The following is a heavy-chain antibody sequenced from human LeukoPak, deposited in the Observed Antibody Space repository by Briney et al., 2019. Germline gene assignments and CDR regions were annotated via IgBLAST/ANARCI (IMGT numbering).Heavy chain of an antibody. V-gene: IGHV4-38-2*01. D-gene: IGHD2-2*01. CDR3: AKPQSSLSHFYDS. CDR1: GYSISSGYY. CDR2: IYHSGST. Sequence: PSETLSLTCAVSGYSISSGYYWGWIRQPPGKGLEWSGSIYHSGSTYYNPSLKSRVTISVDTSKNQFSLKLSSVTAADTAVYYCAKPQSSLSHFYDSWGQGTLVTVSS. J-gene: IGHJ4*02.